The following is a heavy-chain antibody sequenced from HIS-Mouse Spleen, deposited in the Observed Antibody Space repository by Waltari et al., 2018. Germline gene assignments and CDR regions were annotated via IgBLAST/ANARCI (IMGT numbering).Heavy chain of an antibody. V-gene: IGHV3-21*01. CDR1: GFTFSRYS. D-gene: IGHD6-13*01. CDR2: ISSSSSYI. J-gene: IGHJ4*02. CDR3: ARSPGIAAAGTDY. Sequence: EVQLVESGGGLVKPGGSLRPSCAASGFTFSRYSMNCVRQAPGKGLEWVSSISSSSSYIYYADSVKGRFTISRDNAKNSLYLQMNSLRAEDTAVYYCARSPGIAAAGTDYWGQGTLVTVSS.